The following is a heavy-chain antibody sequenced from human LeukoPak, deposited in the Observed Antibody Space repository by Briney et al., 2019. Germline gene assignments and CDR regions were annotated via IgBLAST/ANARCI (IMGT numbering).Heavy chain of an antibody. V-gene: IGHV4-38-2*02. CDR2: IYHSGTT. CDR3: ARELVGANQACAFDI. D-gene: IGHD1-26*01. J-gene: IGHJ3*02. Sequence: PSETLPLTCTVSGYSIRSGYSWGWIRQPPGKGLEWMGSIYHSGTTYYNPSFKSRVTISVDRSKNQFSLKLSSVTAADTAVYYCARELVGANQACAFDIWGQGTMVTVSS. CDR1: GYSIRSGYS.